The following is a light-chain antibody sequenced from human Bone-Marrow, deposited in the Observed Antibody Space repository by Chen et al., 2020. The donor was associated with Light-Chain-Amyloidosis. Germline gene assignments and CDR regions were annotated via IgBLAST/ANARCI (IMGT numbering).Light chain of an antibody. CDR1: QSVSSY. Sequence: EIVLTQSPATLSLSPGERATLSCRASQSVSSYLAWYQQKPGKATRLLIYDASNRTTGIPARFSGSGSGTDVSLTISSLGPEDFAVYYCQQRSNWPPYTFGQGTKLEIK. CDR2: DAS. CDR3: QQRSNWPPYT. J-gene: IGKJ2*01. V-gene: IGKV3-11*01.